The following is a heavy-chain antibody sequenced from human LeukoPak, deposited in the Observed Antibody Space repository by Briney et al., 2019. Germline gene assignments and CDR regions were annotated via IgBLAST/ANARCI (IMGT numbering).Heavy chain of an antibody. Sequence: SETLSLTCDVYGGSFSGYYWSWIRQPPGKGLEWIGEINHSGGTNYNPSLESRVTISVDTSKNQFSLKLSSVTAADTAVYYCARIIAAAGSNAFDIWGQGTMVTVSS. J-gene: IGHJ3*02. D-gene: IGHD6-13*01. CDR1: GGSFSGYY. CDR2: INHSGGT. V-gene: IGHV4-34*01. CDR3: ARIIAAAGSNAFDI.